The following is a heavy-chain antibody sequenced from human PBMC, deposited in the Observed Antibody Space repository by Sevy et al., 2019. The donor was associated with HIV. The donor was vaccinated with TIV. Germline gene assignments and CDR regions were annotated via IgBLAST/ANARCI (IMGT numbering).Heavy chain of an antibody. CDR2: INAGNGNT. D-gene: IGHD3-16*02. V-gene: IGHV1-3*01. CDR3: AREVGLSYWFDP. Sequence: ASVKVSCKASGYTFTSYAMHWVRQAPGQRLEWMGWINAGNGNTKYSQKFQGRVTITRDTSASTAYMELSSLRSEDTAVYYCAREVGLSYWFDPWGQGTLVTVSP. CDR1: GYTFTSYA. J-gene: IGHJ5*02.